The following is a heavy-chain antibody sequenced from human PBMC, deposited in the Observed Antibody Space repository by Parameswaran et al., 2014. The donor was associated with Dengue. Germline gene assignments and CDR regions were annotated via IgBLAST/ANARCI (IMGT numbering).Heavy chain of an antibody. J-gene: IGHJ4*02. Sequence: VRQAPGKGLEWMAVIWYDGSNQYYADSVRGRFIISRDNSKNTLYLQMNSLKGEDTAVYYCARGSGNSYGYPFDNWGQGTLVTVSS. V-gene: IGHV3-33*01. CDR2: IWYDGSNQ. CDR3: ARGSGNSYGYPFDN. D-gene: IGHD5-18*01.